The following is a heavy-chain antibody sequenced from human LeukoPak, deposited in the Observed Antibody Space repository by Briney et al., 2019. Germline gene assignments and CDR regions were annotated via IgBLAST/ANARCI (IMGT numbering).Heavy chain of an antibody. Sequence: ASVKVSCKASGGTFSSYAISWVRQAPGQGLEWMGGIIPIFGTANYAQKFQGRVTITADKSTSTAYMELSSLRSEDTAVYYCASPDPYVDTAMVTGVYFDDWGQGTLVTVSS. V-gene: IGHV1-69*06. D-gene: IGHD5-18*01. J-gene: IGHJ4*02. CDR3: ASPDPYVDTAMVTGVYFDD. CDR2: IIPIFGTA. CDR1: GGTFSSYA.